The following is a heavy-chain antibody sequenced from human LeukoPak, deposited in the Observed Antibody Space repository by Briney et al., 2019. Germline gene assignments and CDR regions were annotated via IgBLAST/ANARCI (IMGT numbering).Heavy chain of an antibody. V-gene: IGHV4-4*02. J-gene: IGHJ4*02. Sequence: SGTLSLTCGASGGSVISTNWWTWVRQPPGKGLEWIGEVHLDGRTNYNPSLGSRLTMSVDLSENQVSLKLTSVTAADTAVYYCAREGGFYRPLDYSGQGTLVTVSS. CDR3: AREGGFYRPLDY. CDR2: VHLDGRT. D-gene: IGHD3-3*01. CDR1: GGSVISTNW.